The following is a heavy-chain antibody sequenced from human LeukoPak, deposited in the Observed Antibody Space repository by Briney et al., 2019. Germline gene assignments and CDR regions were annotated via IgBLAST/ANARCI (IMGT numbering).Heavy chain of an antibody. J-gene: IGHJ3*02. CDR2: ISTSSSYI. Sequence: GGSLRLSCAASGFTFSRNSMNWVRQAPGKGLEWVSSISTSSSYIYYADSVKGHFTIPRDNAKKSLYLQMNSLRADDTAVYYCARGASVVAGSDDVFDIWGQGTMVTVSS. D-gene: IGHD6-19*01. CDR3: ARGASVVAGSDDVFDI. CDR1: GFTFSRNS. V-gene: IGHV3-21*01.